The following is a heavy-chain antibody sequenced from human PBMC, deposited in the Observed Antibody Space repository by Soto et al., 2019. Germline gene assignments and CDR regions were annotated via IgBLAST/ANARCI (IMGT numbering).Heavy chain of an antibody. Sequence: GGSLRLSCAASGFTFSSYSMNWVRQAPGKGLEWVSYISSSSSTIYYADPVKGRFTISRANANNSLYLQMNSLRAEDTAVYYCARDSPLLTRPTTVDVFDYWGQGTLVTVSS. J-gene: IGHJ4*02. CDR1: GFTFSSYS. CDR3: ARDSPLLTRPTTVDVFDY. D-gene: IGHD2-2*01. V-gene: IGHV3-48*01. CDR2: ISSSSSTI.